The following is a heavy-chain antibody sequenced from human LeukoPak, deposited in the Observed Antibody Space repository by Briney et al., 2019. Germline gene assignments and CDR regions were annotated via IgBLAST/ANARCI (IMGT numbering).Heavy chain of an antibody. Sequence: ASVKVSCKASGYTFTSCGISWVRQAPGQGLEWMGWISAYNGNTNYAQKLQGRVTMTTDTSTSTAYMELRSLRSDDTAVYYCARDIGDTAMVYFDYWGQGTLVTVSS. CDR3: ARDIGDTAMVYFDY. CDR1: GYTFTSCG. D-gene: IGHD5-18*01. J-gene: IGHJ4*02. CDR2: ISAYNGNT. V-gene: IGHV1-18*01.